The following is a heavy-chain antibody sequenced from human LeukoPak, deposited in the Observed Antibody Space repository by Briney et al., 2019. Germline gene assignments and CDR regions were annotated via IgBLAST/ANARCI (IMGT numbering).Heavy chain of an antibody. V-gene: IGHV1-2*02. CDR1: GYTFTGYY. CDR2: INPNSGGT. CDR3: ARDMGGGSCQDY. Sequence: GASLKVSCKASGYTFTGYYMHWVRQAPGQGLEWMGWINPNSGGTNYAQKFQGRVTMTRDTSISTAYMELSRLRSDDTAVYYCARDMGGGSCQDYWGQGTLVTVSS. D-gene: IGHD2-15*01. J-gene: IGHJ4*02.